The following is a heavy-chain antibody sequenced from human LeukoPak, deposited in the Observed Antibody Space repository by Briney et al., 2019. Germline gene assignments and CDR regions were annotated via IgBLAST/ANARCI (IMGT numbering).Heavy chain of an antibody. V-gene: IGHV1-69*05. J-gene: IGHJ4*02. CDR3: ARDFGHYYDSSGSGYYFDY. CDR1: GGTFSSYA. D-gene: IGHD3-22*01. CDR2: IIPIFGTA. Sequence: SVKVSCKASGGTFSSYASSWVRQAPGQGLEWMGRIIPIFGTANYAQKFQGRVTITTDESTSTAYMELGSLRSEDTAVYYCARDFGHYYDSSGSGYYFDYWGQGTLVTVSS.